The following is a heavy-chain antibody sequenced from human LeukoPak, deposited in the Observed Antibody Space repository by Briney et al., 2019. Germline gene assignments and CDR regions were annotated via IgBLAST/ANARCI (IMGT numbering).Heavy chain of an antibody. CDR1: GFTFSSYG. CDR2: ISYDGSNK. D-gene: IGHD3-10*01. V-gene: IGHV3-30*03. J-gene: IGHJ1*01. CDR3: ARCYYGSGTLGYFQH. Sequence: GGSLRLSCAASGFTFSSYGMHWVRQAPGKGLEWVAVISYDGSNKYYADSVKGRFTISRDNSKNTLYLQMNSLRAEDTAVYYCARCYYGSGTLGYFQHWGQGTLVTVSS.